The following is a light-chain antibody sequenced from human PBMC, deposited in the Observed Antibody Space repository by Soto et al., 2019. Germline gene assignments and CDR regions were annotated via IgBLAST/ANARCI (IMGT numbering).Light chain of an antibody. CDR1: QGIRND. CDR3: LQDYTYPRT. J-gene: IGKJ3*01. CDR2: ATS. V-gene: IGKV1-6*01. Sequence: AIQMTQSPSSLSASVGDTVTITCRASQGIRNDLGWYQQKPGKAPKLLIFATSTLQNGVPSRFSGSGFGKDFTRTISGLQPEDFATEDCLQDYTYPRTFGPGTKVDLK.